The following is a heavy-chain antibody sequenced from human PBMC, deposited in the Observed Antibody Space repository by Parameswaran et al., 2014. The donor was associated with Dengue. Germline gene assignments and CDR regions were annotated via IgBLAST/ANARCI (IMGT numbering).Heavy chain of an antibody. J-gene: IGHJ6*02. CDR2: IIPIFGTA. V-gene: IGHV1-69*06. D-gene: IGHD3-3*01. Sequence: WVRQAPGQGLEWMGGIIPIFGTANYAQKFQGRVTITADKSTSTAYMELSSLRSEDTAVYYCAREKRYDPSYYYYGMDVWGQGTTVTVSS. CDR3: AREKRYDPSYYYYGMDV.